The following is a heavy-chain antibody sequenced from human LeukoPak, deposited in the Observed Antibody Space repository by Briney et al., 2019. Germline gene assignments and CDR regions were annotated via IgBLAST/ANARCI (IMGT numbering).Heavy chain of an antibody. Sequence: GGSLRLSCAASGFTFSSYGMHWVRQAPGKGLEWVAVISYDGSNKYYADSVKGRFTISRDNSKNTLYLQMNSLRAEDTAVYYCAKEGKGGSCYHRCGISDWGQGTLVTVSS. CDR3: AKEGKGGSCYHRCGISD. CDR1: GFTFSSYG. V-gene: IGHV3-30*18. D-gene: IGHD2-15*01. J-gene: IGHJ4*02. CDR2: ISYDGSNK.